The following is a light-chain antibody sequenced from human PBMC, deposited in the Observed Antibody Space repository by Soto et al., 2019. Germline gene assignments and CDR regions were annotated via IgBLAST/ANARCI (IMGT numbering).Light chain of an antibody. CDR2: GNS. J-gene: IGLJ2*01. Sequence: QSVLTQPPSVSGSPGQRVTISCTGSSSNIGAGYDVHWYQQLPGTAPKLLIYGNSNRPSGVPDRFSGSKSGTSASLSITGLQADDEADYYYQSYDSSLNGVIFGGGTKLTVL. CDR1: SSNIGAGYD. CDR3: QSYDSSLNGVI. V-gene: IGLV1-40*01.